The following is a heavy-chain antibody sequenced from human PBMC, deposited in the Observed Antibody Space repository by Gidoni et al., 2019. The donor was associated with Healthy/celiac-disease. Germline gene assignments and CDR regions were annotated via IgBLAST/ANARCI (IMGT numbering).Heavy chain of an antibody. CDR1: ADPFSSYA. D-gene: IGHD2-15*01. CDR2: IIPIFGTA. CDR3: AKGGLDQEVDLLFDY. J-gene: IGHJ4*02. Sequence: QVQLVQSGAEVNKPGSSVTVSCTASADPFSSYAISWGRQAPGQGLEWIGGIIPIFGTANYAQKFQGRVTITADESTSTAYMELSSLISEDTAVYYCAKGGLDQEVDLLFDYLGQGTLVTVSS. V-gene: IGHV1-69*01.